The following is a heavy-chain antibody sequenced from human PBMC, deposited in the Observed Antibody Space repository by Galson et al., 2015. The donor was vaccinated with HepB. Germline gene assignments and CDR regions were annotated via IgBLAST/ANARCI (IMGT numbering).Heavy chain of an antibody. V-gene: IGHV1-69*13. J-gene: IGHJ2*01. CDR2: IIPIFGIA. Sequence: SVKVSCKASGGTFSSYAISWVRQAPGQGLEWMGGIIPIFGIANDAQKFQGRVTITADESTSTAYMELSSLRSEDTSVYYCARGKASVSRYFDLWGRGTLVTVSS. CDR3: ARGKASVSRYFDL. D-gene: IGHD2/OR15-2a*01. CDR1: GGTFSSYA.